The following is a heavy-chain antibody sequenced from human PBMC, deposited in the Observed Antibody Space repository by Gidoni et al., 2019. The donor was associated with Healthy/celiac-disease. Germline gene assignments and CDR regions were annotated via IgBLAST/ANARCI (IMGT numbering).Heavy chain of an antibody. CDR2: IIPIFDIT. J-gene: IGHJ4*02. D-gene: IGHD6-19*01. CDR1: RGTLSSYT. V-gene: IGHV1-69*02. CDR3: GNSRSSGWTGAIQN. Sequence: QVQLVQSGAEVKKPGSSVKVSCKASRGTLSSYTINWVRQAPGRGLEWMGRIIPIFDITNYAQKFQGRVTITADKSTSAAYMELSSLRSEDTAVYYCGNSRSSGWTGAIQNWGQGTLVTVSS.